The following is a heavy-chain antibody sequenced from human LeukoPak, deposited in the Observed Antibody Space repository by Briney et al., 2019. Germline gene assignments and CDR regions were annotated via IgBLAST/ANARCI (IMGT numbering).Heavy chain of an antibody. V-gene: IGHV3-74*01. CDR1: GFSFNRYW. Sequence: PGGSLRLSRAASGFSFNRYWMHWVRQVPGKGPVWVSRINSDGSTTNYADSVKGRFTISRDNTKSMMYLQMNSLSVEDTAVYYCARGGDGSNSLINYWGQGTLVTVSS. J-gene: IGHJ4*02. CDR2: INSDGSTT. CDR3: ARGGDGSNSLINY. D-gene: IGHD5-24*01.